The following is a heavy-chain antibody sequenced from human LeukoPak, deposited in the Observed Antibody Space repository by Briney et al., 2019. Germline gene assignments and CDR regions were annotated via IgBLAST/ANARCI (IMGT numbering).Heavy chain of an antibody. V-gene: IGHV3-53*01. D-gene: IGHD6-13*01. Sequence: GGSLRLSCAASGFTVSSNYMSWIRQAPGKGLEWVSVIYSGGSTYYADSVKGRFTISRDNSKNTLYLQMNSLRAEDTAVYYCARDRFIRDSSSWSAFDPWGQGTLVTVSS. CDR2: IYSGGST. CDR3: ARDRFIRDSSSWSAFDP. J-gene: IGHJ5*02. CDR1: GFTVSSNY.